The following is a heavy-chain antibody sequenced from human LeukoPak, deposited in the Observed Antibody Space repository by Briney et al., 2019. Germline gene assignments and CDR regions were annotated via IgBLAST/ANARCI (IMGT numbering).Heavy chain of an antibody. J-gene: IGHJ4*02. Sequence: SETLSLTCAVYGGSFGGYYWTWIRQPPGKGLEWIGEINHSGSTNYNPSLKSRVTISVDTTKNQSSLRLNSVTAADTAVYYCARASAYSSSSGVNYWDQGTLVTVSS. D-gene: IGHD6-6*01. CDR3: ARASAYSSSSGVNY. V-gene: IGHV4-34*01. CDR1: GGSFGGYY. CDR2: INHSGST.